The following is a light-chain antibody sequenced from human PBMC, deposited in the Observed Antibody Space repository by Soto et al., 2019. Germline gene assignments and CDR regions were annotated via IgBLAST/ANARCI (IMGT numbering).Light chain of an antibody. CDR2: DVS. CDR1: SSDVGGYNY. V-gene: IGLV2-14*03. J-gene: IGLJ1*01. CDR3: SSYTSSSTLSTYV. Sequence: QSALTQPDSVSGSPVQSITISCTGTSSDVGGYNYVSWYQHHPGKAPKLMIYDVSNRPSGVSNRFSGPKSGNTASLIISGLQAEDEADYYCSSYTSSSTLSTYVFGTGTKVTVL.